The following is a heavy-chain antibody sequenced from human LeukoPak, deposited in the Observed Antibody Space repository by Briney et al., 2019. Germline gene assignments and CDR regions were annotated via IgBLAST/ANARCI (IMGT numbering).Heavy chain of an antibody. J-gene: IGHJ4*02. Sequence: GRSLRLSCAASGFTFDDYAMHWVRQAPGKGLEWVSGISWNSGSIGYADSVKGRFTISRDNAKNSLYLQMNSLRAEDTALYYCAKDSDSSGYQYYFDYWGQGTLVTVSS. V-gene: IGHV3-9*01. CDR3: AKDSDSSGYQYYFDY. CDR1: GFTFDDYA. D-gene: IGHD3-22*01. CDR2: ISWNSGSI.